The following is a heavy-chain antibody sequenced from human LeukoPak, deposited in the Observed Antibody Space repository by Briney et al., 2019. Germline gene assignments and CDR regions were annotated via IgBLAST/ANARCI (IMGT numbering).Heavy chain of an antibody. J-gene: IGHJ3*02. CDR1: GGSISSSSYF. CDR3: ARQGRSYCSGGSCYPSGFDI. Sequence: SETLSLTCTVSGGSISSSSYFWGWIRQPPGKGLEWIASSSYSGSTFYIPSLKSRVTISVDTYKNQFSLKLGSVTAADTAVYYCARQGRSYCSGGSCYPSGFDIWGQGTVVTVSS. CDR2: SSYSGST. V-gene: IGHV4-39*01. D-gene: IGHD2-15*01.